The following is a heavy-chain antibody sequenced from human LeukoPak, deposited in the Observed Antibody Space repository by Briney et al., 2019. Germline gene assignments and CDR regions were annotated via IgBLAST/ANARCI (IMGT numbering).Heavy chain of an antibody. D-gene: IGHD6-19*01. Sequence: SETLSLTCTVSGGSISSYYWTWLRQPPGKGLEWIGYIYYSWSTNYNPSLKSRVTISVDTSKNQFSLKLSSVTAADAAVYYCARMEQWLYGMDVWGQGTTVIVSS. CDR3: ARMEQWLYGMDV. V-gene: IGHV4-59*01. CDR2: IYYSWST. J-gene: IGHJ6*02. CDR1: GGSISSYY.